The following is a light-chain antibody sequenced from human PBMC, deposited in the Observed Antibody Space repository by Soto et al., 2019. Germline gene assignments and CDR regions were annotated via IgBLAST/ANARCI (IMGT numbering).Light chain of an antibody. CDR1: SSDVGAYHY. J-gene: IGLJ3*02. CDR2: DVS. CDR3: CSYAGSYTWV. V-gene: IGLV2-11*01. Sequence: SALTQPRSVSGSPGQSVTISCTGTSSDVGAYHYVSWYQQHPGKAPKFMIYDVSKRPSGVPDRFSGSKSGNTASLTISGLQAEDEADYYCCSYAGSYTWVFGGGTKLTVL.